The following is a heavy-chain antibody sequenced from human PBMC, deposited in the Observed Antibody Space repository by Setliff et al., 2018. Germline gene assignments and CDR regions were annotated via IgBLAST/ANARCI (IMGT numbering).Heavy chain of an antibody. D-gene: IGHD2-15*01. CDR2: IWDDGVKK. J-gene: IGHJ4*02. V-gene: IGHV3-33*08. CDR1: GFTFSTYS. CDR3: ARTCSGSGCYAGLES. Sequence: QAGGSLRLSCAASGFTFSTYSMHWVRQAPGKGLEWVAVIWDDGVKKYHADSVKGRFTISRDNSKNTLYLQMNSLRPEDTAVYYCARTCSGSGCYAGLESWGQGTPVTVSS.